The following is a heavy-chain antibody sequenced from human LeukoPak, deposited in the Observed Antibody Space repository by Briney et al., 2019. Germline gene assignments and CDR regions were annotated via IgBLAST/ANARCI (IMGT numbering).Heavy chain of an antibody. Sequence: SQTLSLTCTVSGGSISSGGYYWSWIRQHPGKGLEWIGYIYYSGSTYYNPSLKSRVTISVDTSKNQFSLKLSSVTAADTAVYYCARVGDSSGYFSLWFDPWGQGTLVTVSS. CDR3: ARVGDSSGYFSLWFDP. D-gene: IGHD3-22*01. CDR2: IYYSGST. CDR1: GGSISSGGYY. J-gene: IGHJ5*02. V-gene: IGHV4-31*03.